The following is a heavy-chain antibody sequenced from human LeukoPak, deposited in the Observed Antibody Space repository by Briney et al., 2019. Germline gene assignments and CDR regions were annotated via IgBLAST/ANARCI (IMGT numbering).Heavy chain of an antibody. CDR2: ISGSGGST. CDR3: AINGYSGYGTFDY. D-gene: IGHD5-12*01. J-gene: IGHJ4*02. V-gene: IGHV3-23*01. CDR1: GFTFSSYA. Sequence: GGSLRLSCAASGFTFSSYAMHWVRQAPGKGLEWVSAISGSGGSTYYADSVKGRFTISRDNSKNTLYLQMNSLRAEDTAVYYCAINGYSGYGTFDYWGQGTLVTVSS.